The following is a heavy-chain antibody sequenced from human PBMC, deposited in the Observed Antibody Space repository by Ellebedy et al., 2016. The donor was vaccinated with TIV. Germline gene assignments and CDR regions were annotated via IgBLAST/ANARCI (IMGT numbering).Heavy chain of an antibody. D-gene: IGHD3-10*01. Sequence: AASVKVSCKASGYTFASYGVSWVRQARGQGLEWIGWVSGKDGETNYGQQFEGRVTMTTDASTSAAYMDLRSLRSDDTAVDFCARDFHYYASGSWDDTFDIWGQGTVVTVSS. CDR2: VSGKDGET. J-gene: IGHJ3*02. CDR1: GYTFASYG. CDR3: ARDFHYYASGSWDDTFDI. V-gene: IGHV1-18*01.